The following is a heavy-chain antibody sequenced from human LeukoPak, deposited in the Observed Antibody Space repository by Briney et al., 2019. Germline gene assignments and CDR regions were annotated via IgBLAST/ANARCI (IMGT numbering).Heavy chain of an antibody. CDR3: ARRADYGDYDYAFDI. CDR1: GYSISSSNW. Sequence: SETLPLTCAVSGYSISSSNWWGWIRQPPGKGLEWIGYIYYSGSTYYNPSLKSRVTMSVDTSKNQFSLKLSSVTAVDTAVYYCARRADYGDYDYAFDIWGQGTMVTVSS. J-gene: IGHJ3*02. D-gene: IGHD4-17*01. V-gene: IGHV4-28*01. CDR2: IYYSGST.